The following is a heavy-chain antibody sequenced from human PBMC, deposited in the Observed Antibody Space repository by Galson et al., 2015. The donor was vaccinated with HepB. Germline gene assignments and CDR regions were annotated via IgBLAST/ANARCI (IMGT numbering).Heavy chain of an antibody. D-gene: IGHD4-17*01. V-gene: IGHV3-49*03. Sequence: SLRLSCAASGFTFGDYAMSWFRQAPGKGLEWVGFIRSKAYGGTTEYAASVKGRFTISRDDSKSIAYLQMNSLKTEDTAVYYCTRNTVTNSGYYYYGMDVWGQGTTVTVSS. CDR1: GFTFGDYA. J-gene: IGHJ6*02. CDR2: IRSKAYGGTT. CDR3: TRNTVTNSGYYYYGMDV.